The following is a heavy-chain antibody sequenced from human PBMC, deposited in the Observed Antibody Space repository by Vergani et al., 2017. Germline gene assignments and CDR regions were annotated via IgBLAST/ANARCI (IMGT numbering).Heavy chain of an antibody. Sequence: QLLLQDSGPGLVKPSETLSLTCGVSDGSINSRSYYWAWIRQPPGKGLEWIGVMFYSGTTYYNPSLERRVTMSVATSKSQFSLKLSSVTSADTAVYYCSRRWTVVAANNWFDPWGQGTLVTVSS. CDR3: SRRWTVVAANNWFDP. CDR2: MFYSGTT. CDR1: DGSINSRSYY. D-gene: IGHD2-15*01. J-gene: IGHJ5*02. V-gene: IGHV4-39*01.